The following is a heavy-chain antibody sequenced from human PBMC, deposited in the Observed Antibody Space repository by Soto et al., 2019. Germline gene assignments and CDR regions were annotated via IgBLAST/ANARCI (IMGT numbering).Heavy chain of an antibody. Sequence: QVQLQESGPGLVKPSQTLSLTCTVSGGSISSGGYYWSWIRQHPGKGLEWIGYIYYSGSTYYNPSLKSRVTISVDTSKNQFSLKLSSVTAADTAVYYCARSLEKADVYGEYEQKNYFDYWGQGTLVTVSS. D-gene: IGHD4-17*01. CDR2: IYYSGST. V-gene: IGHV4-31*03. J-gene: IGHJ4*02. CDR1: GGSISSGGYY. CDR3: ARSLEKADVYGEYEQKNYFDY.